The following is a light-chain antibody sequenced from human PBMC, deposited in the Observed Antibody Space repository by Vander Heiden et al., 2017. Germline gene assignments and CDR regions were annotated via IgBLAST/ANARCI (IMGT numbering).Light chain of an antibody. J-gene: IGLJ2*01. CDR3: NSRDSSGNHHVV. CDR2: GKN. V-gene: IGLV3-19*01. Sequence: SSELTQDPAVSVALGQPVRITCQGDSLRSYYASWYQQKPGQAPVLVIYGKNNRPSGIPDRFSGSSSGNTASLTITGAQAEDEADYYCNSRDSSGNHHVVFDGGTKLTVL. CDR1: SLRSYY.